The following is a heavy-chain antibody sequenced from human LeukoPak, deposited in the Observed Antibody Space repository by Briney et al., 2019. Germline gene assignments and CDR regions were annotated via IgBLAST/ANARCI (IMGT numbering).Heavy chain of an antibody. D-gene: IGHD4-17*01. CDR3: ARDFAGDYLLGNWFDP. CDR2: ISYDGSNK. V-gene: IGHV3-30-3*01. J-gene: IGHJ5*02. CDR1: GFTFSSYA. Sequence: GGSLRLSFAASGFTFSSYAMHWVRQAPGKGLEWVAVISYDGSNKYYADSVKGRFTISRDNSKNTLYLQMNSLRAEDTAVYYCARDFAGDYLLGNWFDPWGQGTLVTVSS.